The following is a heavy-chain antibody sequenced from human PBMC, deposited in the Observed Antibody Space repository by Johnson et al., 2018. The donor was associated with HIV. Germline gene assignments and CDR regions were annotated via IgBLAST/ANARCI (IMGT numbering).Heavy chain of an antibody. Sequence: VQLVESGGGVVQPGGSLRLSCAASGFTFSSYDMHWVRQATGKGLEWVSAIGTAGDTYYADSVQGRFTISRDNAKKSLYLQMNSLRAEETAMYYRARSKDCRGGSCPDGFDIWGQGTMVIVSS. D-gene: IGHD2-15*01. CDR2: IGTAGDT. CDR1: GFTFSSYD. J-gene: IGHJ3*02. V-gene: IGHV3-13*01. CDR3: ARSKDCRGGSCPDGFDI.